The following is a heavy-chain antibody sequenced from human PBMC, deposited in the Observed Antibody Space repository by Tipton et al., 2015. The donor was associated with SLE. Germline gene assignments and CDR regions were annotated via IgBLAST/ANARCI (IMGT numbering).Heavy chain of an antibody. V-gene: IGHV3-74*01. CDR2: LSTDGSVT. CDR1: GFTFSTSA. J-gene: IGHJ6*02. Sequence: SGFTFSTSAMHWVRQAPGKGLVWVSRLSTDGSVTTYADSVKGRLTISRDNAKNTLYLQMRSLRVEDTGIYYCARAPTISVAGTTDPFGMDVWGPGTRVTVSS. CDR3: ARAPTISVAGTTDPFGMDV. D-gene: IGHD6-19*01.